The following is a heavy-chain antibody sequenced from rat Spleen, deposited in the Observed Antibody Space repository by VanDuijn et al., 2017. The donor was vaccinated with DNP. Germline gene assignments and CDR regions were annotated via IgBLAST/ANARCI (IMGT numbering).Heavy chain of an antibody. CDR1: GYSITNNY. D-gene: IGHD1-5*01. Sequence: EVQLQESGPGLVRPSQSLFLTCSVTGYSITNNYWGWIRKFPGNRMEWIGHITYSGDTSYNPSLESRISITRDTSKNQFFLQLSSVTTEDTATYYCARWNIGTSTLDYWGQGVMVTVSS. V-gene: IGHV3-1*01. J-gene: IGHJ2*01. CDR2: ITYSGDT. CDR3: ARWNIGTSTLDY.